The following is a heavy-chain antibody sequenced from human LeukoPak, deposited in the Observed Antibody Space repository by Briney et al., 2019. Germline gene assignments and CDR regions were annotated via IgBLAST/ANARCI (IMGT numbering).Heavy chain of an antibody. CDR3: ARAPYYYDSSGLAAFDI. V-gene: IGHV5-10-1*01. J-gene: IGHJ3*02. CDR2: IDPSDSYT. Sequence: GESLKISCKGSGYSFTSYWISWVRQMPGKGLEWMGRIDPSDSYTNYSPSFQGHVTISADKSISTAYLQWSSLKASDTAMYYCARAPYYYDSSGLAAFDIWGQGTMVTVAS. CDR1: GYSFTSYW. D-gene: IGHD3-22*01.